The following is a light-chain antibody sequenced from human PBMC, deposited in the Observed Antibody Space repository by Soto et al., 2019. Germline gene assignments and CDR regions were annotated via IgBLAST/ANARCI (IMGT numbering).Light chain of an antibody. CDR3: QQYGSSLYT. CDR1: QSVSSSY. V-gene: IGKV3-20*01. Sequence: EIVLTQSPGTLSLSPGERATLSCRASQSVSSSYLARYQQKPGQAPRLLIYGASSRATGIPDRFSGSGSGTDFTLTISRLEPEGFAVYYCQQYGSSLYTFGQGTKLEIK. CDR2: GAS. J-gene: IGKJ2*01.